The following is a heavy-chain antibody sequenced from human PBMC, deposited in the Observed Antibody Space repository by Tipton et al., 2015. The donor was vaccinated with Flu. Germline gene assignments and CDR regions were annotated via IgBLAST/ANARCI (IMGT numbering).Heavy chain of an antibody. J-gene: IGHJ3*01. CDR2: ISSSGSVI. V-gene: IGHV3-11*01. Sequence: SLRLSCAVSGFTFSDYYMSWIRQAPGKGLEWVSYISSSGSVIYYADSVKGRFTISRDTASNSLYLQMNSLRVEDTAFYYRTKDVNPGGADVWGQGTMVTVSS. D-gene: IGHD1-14*01. CDR3: TKDVNPGGADV. CDR1: GFTFSDYY.